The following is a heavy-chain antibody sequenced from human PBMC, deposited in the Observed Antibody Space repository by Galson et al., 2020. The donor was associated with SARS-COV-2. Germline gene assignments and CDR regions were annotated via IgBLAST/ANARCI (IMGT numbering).Heavy chain of an antibody. J-gene: IGHJ4*02. V-gene: IGHV4-34*01. CDR2: INNSGTT. CDR3: ARGRNPRDDGALLWIYRIASTGVFDY. CDR1: SGTFSGYY. D-gene: IGHD6-13*01. Sequence: PSETLSLTCAVYSGTFSGYYWNWIRQPPGKGLEWIGEINNSGTTNYNASLRSRVTISGDTSKSQFSLRLTSVTAADTAVYYCARGRNPRDDGALLWIYRIASTGVFDYWGLGTLVTVSS.